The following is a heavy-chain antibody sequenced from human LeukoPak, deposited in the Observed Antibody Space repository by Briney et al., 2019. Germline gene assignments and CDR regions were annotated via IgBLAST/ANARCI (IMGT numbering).Heavy chain of an antibody. J-gene: IGHJ4*02. D-gene: IGHD3-22*01. CDR1: GFTFSSYA. V-gene: IGHV3-33*08. CDR2: IWYDGSNK. Sequence: GGSLRLSCAASGFTFSSYAMHWVRQAPGKGLEWVAVIWYDGSNKYYADSVKGRFTISRDNSKNTLYLQMNSLRAEDTAVYYCARDGRYYDSSGYLDYWGQGTLVTVSS. CDR3: ARDGRYYDSSGYLDY.